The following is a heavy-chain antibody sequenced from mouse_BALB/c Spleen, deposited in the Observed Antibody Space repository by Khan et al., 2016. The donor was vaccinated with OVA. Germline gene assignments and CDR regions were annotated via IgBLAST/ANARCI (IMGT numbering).Heavy chain of an antibody. V-gene: IGHV3-2*02. J-gene: IGHJ3*01. CDR3: ARKDYFDYDPFPY. Sequence: VQLKESGPGLVKPSQSLSLTCTVTGYSITSEYTWNWIRQFPGNKLEWMGFISYSGNTRYNPSLKNRISITRDTSKNQFFLQLNSVTSEDTATYYCARKDYFDYDPFPYWGQGTLVTVSA. D-gene: IGHD2-4*01. CDR2: ISYSGNT. CDR1: GYSITSEYT.